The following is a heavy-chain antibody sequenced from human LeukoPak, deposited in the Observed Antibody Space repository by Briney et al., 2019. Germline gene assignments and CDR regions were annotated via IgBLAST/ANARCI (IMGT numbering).Heavy chain of an antibody. D-gene: IGHD3-3*01. V-gene: IGHV3-30-3*01. CDR1: GFTFSSYA. CDR3: ARDEWSLYFDY. J-gene: IGHJ4*02. Sequence: PGRSLRLSCAASGFTFSSYAMHWVRQAPGKGLEWVAVISYDGSNKYYADSAKGRFTISRDNSKNTLYLQMNSLRAEDTAVYYCARDEWSLYFDYWGQGTLVTVSS. CDR2: ISYDGSNK.